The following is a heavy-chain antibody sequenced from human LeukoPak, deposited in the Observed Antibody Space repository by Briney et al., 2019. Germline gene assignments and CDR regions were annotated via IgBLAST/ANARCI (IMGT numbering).Heavy chain of an antibody. J-gene: IGHJ4*02. CDR1: VFTLSSYE. CDR2: ISSSGSPI. V-gene: IGHV3-48*03. Sequence: PGGSLRQSCAVSVFTLSSYEMNWVRQAPRKRLQRLSYISSSGSPIYYADPVKGRFTISRDNSKNTLYLQMNSLRAEDTAVYYCVGEVEVATIPLYWGQGTLVTVSS. CDR3: VGEVEVATIPLY. D-gene: IGHD5-24*01.